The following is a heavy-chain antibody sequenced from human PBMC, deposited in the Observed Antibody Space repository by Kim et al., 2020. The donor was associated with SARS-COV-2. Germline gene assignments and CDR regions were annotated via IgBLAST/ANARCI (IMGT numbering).Heavy chain of an antibody. D-gene: IGHD6-13*01. Sequence: GGSLRLSCAASGFTFSSYAMSWVRQAPGKGLEWVSAISGSGGSTYYADSVKGRFTISRDNSKNTLYLQMNSLRAEDTAVYYCAKDSSSWYANWYFDLWGRGTLVPVSS. J-gene: IGHJ2*01. CDR1: GFTFSSYA. CDR2: ISGSGGST. CDR3: AKDSSSWYANWYFDL. V-gene: IGHV3-23*01.